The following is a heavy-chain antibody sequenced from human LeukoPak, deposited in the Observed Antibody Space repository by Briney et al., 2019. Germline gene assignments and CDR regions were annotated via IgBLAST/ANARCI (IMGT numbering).Heavy chain of an antibody. D-gene: IGHD2-8*01. V-gene: IGHV3-23*01. Sequence: GGSLRLSCAVSGFTFSSYAMNWVRQAPGKGLEWVSGISGSGAGTYYADSVKGRFTISRDNSKSTLYLQMNSLRAEDTAVYYCAKMVREFYTISYYFDYWGRGTLVTVSS. CDR1: GFTFSSYA. CDR2: ISGSGAGT. J-gene: IGHJ4*02. CDR3: AKMVREFYTISYYFDY.